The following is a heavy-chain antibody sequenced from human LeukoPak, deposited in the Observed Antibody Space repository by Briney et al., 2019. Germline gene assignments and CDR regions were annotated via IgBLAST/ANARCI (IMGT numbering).Heavy chain of an antibody. V-gene: IGHV1-18*01. Sequence: ASVKVSCKASGYTFTSYGISWVRHAPGQGLEWMGWISAYNGNTNYAQKLQGRVTVTTDTSTSTAYMELRSLRSDDTAVYYCARERELLWFGELNDYWGQGTLVTVSS. J-gene: IGHJ4*02. CDR1: GYTFTSYG. D-gene: IGHD3-10*01. CDR3: ARERELLWFGELNDY. CDR2: ISAYNGNT.